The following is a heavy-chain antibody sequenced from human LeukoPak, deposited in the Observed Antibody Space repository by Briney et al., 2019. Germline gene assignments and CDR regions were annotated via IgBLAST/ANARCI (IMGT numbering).Heavy chain of an antibody. D-gene: IGHD3-22*01. CDR2: INHSGSI. J-gene: IGHJ5*02. Sequence: SETLSLTCAVYGGSFSGYYWNWIRQPPGKGLEWIGEINHSGSINYNSSPKSRVTISVDTSKNQFSLKLSSVTAADTAVYYCARAGTYYYDSSDDWFDPWGQGTLVTVSS. V-gene: IGHV4-34*01. CDR1: GGSFSGYY. CDR3: ARAGTYYYDSSDDWFDP.